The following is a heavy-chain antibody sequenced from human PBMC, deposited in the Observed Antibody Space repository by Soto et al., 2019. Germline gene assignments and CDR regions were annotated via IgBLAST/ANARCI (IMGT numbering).Heavy chain of an antibody. Sequence: QVQLVQSGAEVTEPGASVKVSCRASGYTFTSYYIHWVRQAPGQWLEWLGIINPGGGSTSHQLQFGGRITETTETSTSTVYMELRRLISQDTAAYYCGRDPTLSITDRYCGMDVWGRVTTITVSS. CDR1: GYTFTSYY. CDR3: GRDPTLSITDRYCGMDV. V-gene: IGHV1-46*01. CDR2: INPGGGST. J-gene: IGHJ6*02. D-gene: IGHD3-3*02.